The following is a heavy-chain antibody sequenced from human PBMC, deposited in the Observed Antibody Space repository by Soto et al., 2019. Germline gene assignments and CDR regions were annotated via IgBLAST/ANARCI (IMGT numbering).Heavy chain of an antibody. J-gene: IGHJ4*02. CDR3: AGGGVVSGWYMKDDY. CDR1: GYTFTSYG. D-gene: IGHD6-19*01. V-gene: IGHV1-18*01. CDR2: ISAYNGNT. Sequence: QVPLVQSGAEVKKPGASVKVSCKASGYTFTSYGISWVRQAPGQGLVWGGWISAYNGNTNYAQKLQGRVTMTTDTSTSTAYMELRSLKSDDTAVYYCAGGGVVSGWYMKDDYWGQGTLVTVSS.